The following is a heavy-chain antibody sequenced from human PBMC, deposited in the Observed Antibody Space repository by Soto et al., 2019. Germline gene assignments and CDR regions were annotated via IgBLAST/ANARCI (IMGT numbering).Heavy chain of an antibody. D-gene: IGHD3-22*01. J-gene: IGHJ4*02. CDR1: GYTFTSYG. CDR3: ARSSGWYYVDY. Sequence: QVQLVQSGAEVKKPGASEKVSCEASGYTFTSYGIHWVRQAPGQRLEWMGWINAGNGNTKYSQKFQGRVTITRDTSASTAYMELSSLRSEDTAVYYCARSSGWYYVDYWGQGTRVTVSS. CDR2: INAGNGNT. V-gene: IGHV1-3*01.